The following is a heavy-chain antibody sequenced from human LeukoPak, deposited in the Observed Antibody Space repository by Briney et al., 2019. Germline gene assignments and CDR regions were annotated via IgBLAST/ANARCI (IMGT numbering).Heavy chain of an antibody. CDR1: GFTFSTYA. CDR2: IWYDGSNK. CDR3: ARDELRWYSFDY. J-gene: IGHJ4*02. Sequence: GGSLRLSCTASGFTFSTYAMSWVRQAPGKGLEWVAVIWYDGSNKYYADSVKGRFTISRDNSKNTLYLQMNSLRAEDTAVYYCARDELRWYSFDYWGQGTLVTVSS. D-gene: IGHD4-23*01. V-gene: IGHV3-33*08.